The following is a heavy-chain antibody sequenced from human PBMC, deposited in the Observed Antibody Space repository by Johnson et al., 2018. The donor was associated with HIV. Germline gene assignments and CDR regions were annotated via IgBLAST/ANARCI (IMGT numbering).Heavy chain of an antibody. CDR3: AKVLATTEYSSSSWSDAFYI. CDR1: GFTFDDYA. CDR2: ISWNSGSI. D-gene: IGHD6-6*01. Sequence: QLVESGGGLVQPGRSLRLSCAASGFTFDDYAMHWVRQAPGKSLEWVSGISWNSGSIGYADSVKGRFTISRDNAKNSLYLQMNSLRAEDTALYYCAKVLATTEYSSSSWSDAFYIWGQGTMVNDSS. J-gene: IGHJ3*02. V-gene: IGHV3-9*01.